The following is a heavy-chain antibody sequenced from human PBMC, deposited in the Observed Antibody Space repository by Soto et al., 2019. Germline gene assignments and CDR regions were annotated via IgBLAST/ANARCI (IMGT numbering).Heavy chain of an antibody. CDR2: ISGTSDAA. CDR3: GKYSGSYPVYNGINV. J-gene: IGHJ6*02. V-gene: IGHV3-23*01. CDR1: GFPFSTSA. D-gene: IGHD1-26*01. Sequence: EVQLLESGGGLVQPGGSLRLSCAASGFPFSTSAMNWVHQAPGKGLEWVSIISGTSDAAYYAESVKGRFTSSRDNSKNPLYLQMKSLRAEETAVYYCGKYSGSYPVYNGINVWGQGTKVTGSS.